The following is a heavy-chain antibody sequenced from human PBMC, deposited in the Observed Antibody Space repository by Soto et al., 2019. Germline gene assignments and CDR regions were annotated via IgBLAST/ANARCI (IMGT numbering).Heavy chain of an antibody. CDR1: GYTFTSFA. CDR3: ASGRDPLPRVGSGGDPLDY. Sequence: QVRLVQSGAEVKKPGASVKVSCKASGYTFTSFAMHWVRQAPGQRLEWMGWINTDNGNTKYSQEFQGRVTITRDTSATTAYMERSRLTSEDTAVYYCASGRDPLPRVGSGGDPLDYWGQGTLVTVSS. V-gene: IGHV1-3*04. J-gene: IGHJ4*02. D-gene: IGHD3-10*01. CDR2: INTDNGNT.